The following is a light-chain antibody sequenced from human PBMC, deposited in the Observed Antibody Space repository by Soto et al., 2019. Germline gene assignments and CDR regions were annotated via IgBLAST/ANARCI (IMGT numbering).Light chain of an antibody. Sequence: EIVLTQSQGTLSLSPGESATLSCRASQTVSRSYFVWYQQKPGQAPRLLIYGASARAPGIPDRFSGTGSGTESTLTISRLEPEDFAVYFCQHFDSSPTFGGGTKVEIK. CDR3: QHFDSSPT. V-gene: IGKV3-20*01. J-gene: IGKJ4*01. CDR1: QTVSRSY. CDR2: GAS.